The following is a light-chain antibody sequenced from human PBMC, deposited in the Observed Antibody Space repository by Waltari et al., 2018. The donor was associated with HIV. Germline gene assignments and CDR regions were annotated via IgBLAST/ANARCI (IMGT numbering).Light chain of an antibody. J-gene: IGLJ2*01. CDR2: EDN. V-gene: IGLV6-57*01. Sequence: NFMLTQPHSVSESPGKTVTSSCTRSSRRVASNYVQLYRQRPGSSPTTVIYEDNQRPSGVPERYAGSIDSSSNSASLTISGLKTEDEADYYCQSYDSRNHVVFGGGTKLTVL. CDR1: SRRVASNY. CDR3: QSYDSRNHVV.